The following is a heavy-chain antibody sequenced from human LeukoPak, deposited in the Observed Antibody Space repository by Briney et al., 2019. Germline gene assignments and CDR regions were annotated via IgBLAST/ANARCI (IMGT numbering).Heavy chain of an antibody. CDR2: ISSSNNYI. V-gene: IGHV3-21*01. CDR1: GFTFSSYS. Sequence: GGSLRLSCAASGFTFSSYSMNWVRQAPGKGLEWVSFISSSNNYIYYADSVKGRFTISRDNAKDSLYLQMNSLRAEDTAVYYCARVSLGLADYWGRGTLVTVSS. J-gene: IGHJ4*02. CDR3: ARVSLGLADY.